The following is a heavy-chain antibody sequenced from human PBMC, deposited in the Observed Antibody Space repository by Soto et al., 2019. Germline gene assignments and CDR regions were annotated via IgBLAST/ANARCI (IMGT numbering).Heavy chain of an antibody. CDR1: GGSFSGYY. J-gene: IGHJ6*02. CDR2: INHSGST. V-gene: IGHV4-34*01. Sequence: SETPSLTCTVCGGSFSGYYWSWIRQPPGKGLEWIGEINHSGSTNHNPSLKSRVTISVDTSKNQFSLKLSSVTAADTAVYYCGRGVVVVAAVAYSYYGLDVWGQGTTVTV. CDR3: GRGVVVVAAVAYSYYGLDV. D-gene: IGHD2-15*01.